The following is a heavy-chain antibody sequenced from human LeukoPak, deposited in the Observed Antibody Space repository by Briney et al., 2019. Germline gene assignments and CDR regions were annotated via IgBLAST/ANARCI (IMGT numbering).Heavy chain of an antibody. D-gene: IGHD3-22*01. V-gene: IGHV3-11*04. J-gene: IGHJ3*02. CDR3: ARDHDTMTRDAFDI. CDR2: ISSSGSII. Sequence: PGGSLRLSCAASGFTFSDYYMSWIRQAPGKGLEWVSYISSSGSIIYYADSVKGRFTISRDNAKNSLYLQMNSLRAEDTAVYYCARDHDTMTRDAFDIWGQGTMVTVSS. CDR1: GFTFSDYY.